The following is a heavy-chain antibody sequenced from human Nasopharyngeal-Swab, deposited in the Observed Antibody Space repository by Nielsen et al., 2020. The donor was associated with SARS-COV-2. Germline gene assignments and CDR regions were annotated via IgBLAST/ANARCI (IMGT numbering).Heavy chain of an antibody. D-gene: IGHD3-22*01. CDR2: ISSNGGST. CDR3: ARVPRGYYDSSGYYYEDEYFQH. J-gene: IGHJ1*01. CDR1: GSTFSSYA. Sequence: GESLKISCAASGSTFSSYAMHWVRQAPGKGLEYVSAISSNGGSTYYANSVKGRFTISRDNAKNTLYLQMNSLRAEDTAVYYCARVPRGYYDSSGYYYEDEYFQHWGQGTLVTVSS. V-gene: IGHV3-64*01.